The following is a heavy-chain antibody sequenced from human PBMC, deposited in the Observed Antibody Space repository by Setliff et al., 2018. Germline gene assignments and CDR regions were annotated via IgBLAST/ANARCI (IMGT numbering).Heavy chain of an antibody. Sequence: ASVKVSCKASGYTLSNSILSWVRQAPGQGLEWMGWISAYNGKTYFAQKFQDRITLTTDTSTNTGYLELRGLRSDDTAVYYCLRLVRYCTKIACQATSGDEVWGLGALVTVSS. J-gene: IGHJ4*02. CDR3: LRLVRYCTKIACQATSGDEV. CDR1: GYTLSNSI. CDR2: ISAYNGKT. D-gene: IGHD2-8*01. V-gene: IGHV1-18*01.